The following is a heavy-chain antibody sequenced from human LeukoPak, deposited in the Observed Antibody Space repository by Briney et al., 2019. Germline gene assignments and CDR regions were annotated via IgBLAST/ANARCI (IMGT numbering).Heavy chain of an antibody. V-gene: IGHV3-30*02. J-gene: IGHJ4*02. Sequence: PGGSLRLSCAASGFTFSGSGVHWVRQAPGKGLEWVAFIRYHGSDKYYADSVKGRFTISRDNSKNTLYLQMNSLRPEDTSVYFCARSPTSWYFDYWGQGTLVTVSS. CDR2: IRYHGSDK. CDR3: ARSPTSWYFDY. CDR1: GFTFSGSG. D-gene: IGHD2-2*01.